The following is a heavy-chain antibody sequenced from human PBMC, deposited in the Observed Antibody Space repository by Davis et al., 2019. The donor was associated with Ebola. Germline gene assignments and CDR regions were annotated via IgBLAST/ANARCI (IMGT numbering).Heavy chain of an antibody. J-gene: IGHJ3*02. CDR2: IRSKAFGGTT. Sequence: PGGSLRLSCVASGFTFSDHFMNWFRQAPGKGLEWVGFIRSKAFGGTTEYAASVKGRFTMSRDDSNTIAYLQMNSLTPEDTAVYYCARDRPYYDSWSAAFDIWGQGTMVTVSS. V-gene: IGHV3-49*03. CDR3: ARDRPYYDSWSAAFDI. CDR1: GFTFSDHF. D-gene: IGHD3-3*01.